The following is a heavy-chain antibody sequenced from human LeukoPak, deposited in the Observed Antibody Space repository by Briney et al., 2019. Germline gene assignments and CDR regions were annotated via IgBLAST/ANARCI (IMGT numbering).Heavy chain of an antibody. D-gene: IGHD6-13*01. CDR3: ARDGAAAGTVD. V-gene: IGHV4-34*01. Sequence: PSETLSLTCAVYGGSFSGYYWSWIRQPPGKGLEWIGEINHSGSTNYNPSLKSRVTISVDTSKNQFSLKLSSVTAADTAVYYCARDGAAAGTVDWGQGTLVTVSS. J-gene: IGHJ4*02. CDR1: GGSFSGYY. CDR2: INHSGST.